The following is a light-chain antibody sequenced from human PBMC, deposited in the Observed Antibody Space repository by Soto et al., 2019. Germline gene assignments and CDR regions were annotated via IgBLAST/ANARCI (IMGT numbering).Light chain of an antibody. Sequence: DIQMTPSPSTLSGSVGDRVTITCRASQTISSWLAWYQQKPGKAPKLLIYDASNLHPGVPSRFRGSGSGTEFSFNITSLQPEDVATYYCQQYDDLPITFGQGTRREIK. CDR2: DAS. V-gene: IGKV1-33*01. J-gene: IGKJ5*01. CDR1: QTISSW. CDR3: QQYDDLPIT.